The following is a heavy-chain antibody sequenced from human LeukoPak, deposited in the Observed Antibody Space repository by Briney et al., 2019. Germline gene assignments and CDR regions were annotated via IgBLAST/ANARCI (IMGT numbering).Heavy chain of an antibody. CDR1: GFTVSSNY. V-gene: IGHV3-49*04. CDR2: IRSKAYGGTT. CDR3: TRVGFDYSNYGFDY. D-gene: IGHD4-11*01. J-gene: IGHJ4*02. Sequence: GGSLRLSCAASGFTVSSNYMSWVRQAPGKGLEWVGFIRSKAYGGTTEYAASVKGRFTISRDDSKSIAYLQMNSLKTEDTAVYYCTRVGFDYSNYGFDYWGQGTLVTVSS.